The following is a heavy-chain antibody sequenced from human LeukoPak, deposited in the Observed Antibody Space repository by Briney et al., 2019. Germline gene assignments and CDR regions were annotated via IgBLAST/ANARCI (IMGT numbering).Heavy chain of an antibody. D-gene: IGHD3-3*01. CDR1: GFTFSSYD. CDR3: AKVLQDYDFWSGYYQFVGNYYYYGMDV. V-gene: IGHV3-13*01. J-gene: IGHJ6*02. Sequence: GGSLRLSCAASGFTFSSYDMHWVRQATGKGLEWVSAIGTAGDTYYPGSVKGRFTISRENAKNSLYLQMNSLRAGDTAVYYCAKVLQDYDFWSGYYQFVGNYYYYGMDVWGQGTTVTVSS. CDR2: IGTAGDT.